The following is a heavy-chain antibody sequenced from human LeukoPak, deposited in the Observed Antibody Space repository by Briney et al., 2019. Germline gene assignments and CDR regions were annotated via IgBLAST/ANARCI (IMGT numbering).Heavy chain of an antibody. D-gene: IGHD6-13*01. Sequence: PSETLSLTCTVSGGSISSGDYYWSWLRQPPGKGLEWIGYIYYSGSTYYNPSLKSRVTISVDTSKNQFSLKLSSVTAADTAVYYCARETRSRSYSSSWISDAFDIWGQGTMVTVSS. CDR3: ARETRSRSYSSSWISDAFDI. J-gene: IGHJ3*02. V-gene: IGHV4-30-4*01. CDR2: IYYSGST. CDR1: GGSISSGDYY.